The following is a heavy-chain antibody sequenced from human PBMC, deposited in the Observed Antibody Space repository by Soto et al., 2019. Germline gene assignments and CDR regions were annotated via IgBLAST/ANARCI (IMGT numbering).Heavy chain of an antibody. CDR2: LNGDGSTT. V-gene: IGHV3-74*01. Sequence: GGSLRLSCVASGFTFSSYWMHWVRQAPGKGLVWVSRLNGDGSTTTYADSVKGRFTISRDNANNTLYLHMNSLRADDAAVYYCERGGTSPSSGGRFDYWGQGTLSPSPQ. D-gene: IGHD3-16*01. CDR1: GFTFSSYW. CDR3: ERGGTSPSSGGRFDY. J-gene: IGHJ4*02.